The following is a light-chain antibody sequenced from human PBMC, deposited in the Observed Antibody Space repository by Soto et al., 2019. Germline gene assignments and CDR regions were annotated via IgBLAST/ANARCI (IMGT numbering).Light chain of an antibody. CDR2: EVS. V-gene: IGLV2-18*01. CDR1: SSDVGSYNR. CDR3: SLYTSSSTVA. Sequence: QPVLTQPPSVSGSPGQSVTIPCTATSSDVGSYNRVSWYQQPPGTPPKLMIYEVSNRPSGVPDRFSGSKSGNTASLTISGLQAEDEADYYCSLYTSSSTVAFGGGTKLTVL. J-gene: IGLJ2*01.